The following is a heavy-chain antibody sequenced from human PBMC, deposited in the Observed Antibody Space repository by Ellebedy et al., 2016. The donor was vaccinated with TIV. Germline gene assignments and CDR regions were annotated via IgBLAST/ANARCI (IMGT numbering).Heavy chain of an antibody. CDR1: GFTFTDYY. CDR3: VTGRVAAAGRGFEF. V-gene: IGHV3-11*06. CDR2: ISSSSRYT. Sequence: PGGSLRLSCAASGFTFTDYYMNWIRQAPGKGLEWVSYISSSSRYTDYADSVKGRFTISRDNSKNTLFLQMSSLRPEDTAVYYCVTGRVAAAGRGFEFWGQGTLVTVSS. J-gene: IGHJ4*02. D-gene: IGHD6-13*01.